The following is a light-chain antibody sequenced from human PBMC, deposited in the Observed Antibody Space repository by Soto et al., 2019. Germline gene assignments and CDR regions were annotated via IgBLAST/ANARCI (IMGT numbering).Light chain of an antibody. V-gene: IGLV2-8*01. CDR3: RSYVGTNSYV. CDR2: EVY. J-gene: IGLJ1*01. CDR1: SSDVGGYNY. Sequence: QSVLTQPASVSGSPGQSITISCTGTSSDVGGYNYVSWYQHHPGKAPKLIIYEVYKRPSGVPDRFSGSKSGNTAALTVSGLQAEDEADYYCRSYVGTNSYVFGTGTKVTVL.